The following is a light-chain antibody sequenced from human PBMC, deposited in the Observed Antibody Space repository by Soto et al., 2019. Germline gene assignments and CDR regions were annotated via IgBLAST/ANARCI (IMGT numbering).Light chain of an antibody. Sequence: QTVVTQSPSASASLGASVKLTCTLSSGHSSYAIAWHQKQPGKGPRYLMDLNNDGSHTKGDGIPDRFSGSSSGAERYLIISSLPSEDEAYYYCQTSGTGFQVFGGGTKLTVL. CDR1: SGHSSYA. V-gene: IGLV4-69*01. CDR3: QTSGTGFQV. CDR2: LNNDGSH. J-gene: IGLJ2*01.